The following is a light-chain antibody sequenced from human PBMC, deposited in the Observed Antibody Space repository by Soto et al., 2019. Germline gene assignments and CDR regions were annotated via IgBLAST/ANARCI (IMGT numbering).Light chain of an antibody. CDR1: QSVGTS. CDR2: DAS. Sequence: ETVLTQSPATLSLSPGERATLSCRASQSVGTSSAWYQHKPGQAPRLLIYDASNRATGIPARFSGSGSGTDFTLTISSLEPEDFAVYYFQQCNNWPITFGQGTRLEIK. J-gene: IGKJ5*01. V-gene: IGKV3-11*01. CDR3: QQCNNWPIT.